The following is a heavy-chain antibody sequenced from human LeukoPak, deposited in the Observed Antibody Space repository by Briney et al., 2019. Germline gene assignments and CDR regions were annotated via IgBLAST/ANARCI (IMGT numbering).Heavy chain of an antibody. V-gene: IGHV4-34*01. Sequence: SETLSLTCAVYGGSFSGDFWSWIRQSPGKGLEWIGEINHGGSTTYNPSLKSRVTISVDTSKNQFSLKLSSVTAADTAVYYCARRPRIAAAGSYYYYMDVWGKGTTVTISS. D-gene: IGHD6-13*01. CDR2: INHGGST. J-gene: IGHJ6*03. CDR3: ARRPRIAAAGSYYYYMDV. CDR1: GGSFSGDF.